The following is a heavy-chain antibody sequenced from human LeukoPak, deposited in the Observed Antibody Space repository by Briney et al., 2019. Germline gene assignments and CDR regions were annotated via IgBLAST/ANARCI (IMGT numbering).Heavy chain of an antibody. V-gene: IGHV5-51*01. CDR1: GYSFTSHW. J-gene: IGHJ4*02. Sequence: GESLKISCKGSGYSFTSHWIGWVRQMPGKGLEWMGIVNPDDSDTIYSPSFQGQVTISADESITTAYLQWSSLKASDTAMYYCARLRWPRGGRSSFDYWGREPWSPSPQ. CDR2: VNPDDSDT. CDR3: ARLRWPRGGRSSFDY. D-gene: IGHD3-10*01.